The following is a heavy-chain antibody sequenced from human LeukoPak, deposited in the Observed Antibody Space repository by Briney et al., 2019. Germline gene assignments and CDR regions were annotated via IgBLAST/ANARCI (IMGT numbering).Heavy chain of an antibody. Sequence: PGGSLRLSCVASGFTFSHYGFHWVRQAPGKGLEWVGIIRPDENRKSYGDSVKGRFTISRDNSKNTVYLQMNTLRAENTAVYYCVVVFVPAAVWQFDLWGRGTQVTVSS. CDR3: VVVFVPAAVWQFDL. CDR2: IRPDENRK. J-gene: IGHJ2*01. CDR1: GFTFSHYG. V-gene: IGHV3-30*02. D-gene: IGHD2-2*01.